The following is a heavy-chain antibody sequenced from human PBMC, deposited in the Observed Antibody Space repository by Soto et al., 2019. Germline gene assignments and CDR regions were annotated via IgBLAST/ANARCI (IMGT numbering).Heavy chain of an antibody. D-gene: IGHD5-18*01. CDR2: ISGSGGST. V-gene: IGHV3-23*01. CDR3: AKDGVSPIQPNWFDP. J-gene: IGHJ5*02. CDR1: GFTFSSYA. Sequence: GGSLRLSCAASGFTFSSYAMSWVRQAPGKGLEWVSAISGSGGSTYYADSVKGRFTISRDNSKNTLYLQMNSLRAEDTAVYYCAKDGVSPIQPNWFDPWGQGTLVTVSS.